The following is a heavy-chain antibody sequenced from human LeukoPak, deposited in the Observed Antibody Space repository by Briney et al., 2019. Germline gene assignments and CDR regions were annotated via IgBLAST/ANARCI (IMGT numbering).Heavy chain of an antibody. CDR3: ATARQLVLDY. Sequence: GGSLRLSCAASGFTFSDYYMSWIRQAPGKGLEWVAVISYDGSNKYYADSVKGRFTISRDNSKNTLYLQMNSLRAEDTAVNYCATARQLVLDYWGQGTLVTVSS. V-gene: IGHV3-30-3*01. CDR1: GFTFSDYY. CDR2: ISYDGSNK. D-gene: IGHD6-6*01. J-gene: IGHJ4*02.